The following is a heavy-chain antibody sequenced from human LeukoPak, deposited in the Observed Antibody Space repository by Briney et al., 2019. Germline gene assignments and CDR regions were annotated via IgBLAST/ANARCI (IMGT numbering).Heavy chain of an antibody. J-gene: IGHJ3*02. CDR2: INPNSGGT. D-gene: IGHD3-22*01. CDR1: GYSFTSYF. V-gene: IGHV1-2*04. Sequence: ASVKVSCKASGYSFTSYFMHWVRQAPGQGLEWMGWINPNSGGTNYAQKFQGWVTMTRDTSISTAYMELSRLRSDDTAVYYCALGYYYGFGAFDIWGQGTMVTVSS. CDR3: ALGYYYGFGAFDI.